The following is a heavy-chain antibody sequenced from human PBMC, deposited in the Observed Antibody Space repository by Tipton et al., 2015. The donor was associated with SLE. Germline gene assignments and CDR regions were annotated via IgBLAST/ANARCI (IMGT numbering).Heavy chain of an antibody. CDR2: IYNSGST. Sequence: TLSLTCTVSGGSISSYYWSWIRPPAGKGLEWIGRIYNSGSTNYNPSLKSRVTMSEDTSKNQFSLKLSSVTAADTAVYYCAREIDWRYFDYWGQGTLVTVSS. J-gene: IGHJ4*02. CDR3: AREIDWRYFDY. D-gene: IGHD3-9*01. CDR1: GGSISSYY. V-gene: IGHV4-4*07.